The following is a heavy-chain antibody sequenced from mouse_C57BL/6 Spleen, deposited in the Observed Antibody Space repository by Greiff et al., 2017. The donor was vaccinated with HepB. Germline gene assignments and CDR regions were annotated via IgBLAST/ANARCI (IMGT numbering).Heavy chain of an antibody. CDR1: SYTFTSYW. CDR2: IDPSDSYT. CDR3: ARRRITTVVATPFAY. Sequence: QVQLQQPGAELVKPGASVKLSCKASSYTFTSYWMQWVKQRPGQGLEWIGEIDPSDSYTNYNQKFKGKATLTVDTSSSTAYMQLSSLTSEDSAVYYCARRRITTVVATPFAYWGQGTLVTVSA. D-gene: IGHD1-1*01. V-gene: IGHV1-50*01. J-gene: IGHJ3*01.